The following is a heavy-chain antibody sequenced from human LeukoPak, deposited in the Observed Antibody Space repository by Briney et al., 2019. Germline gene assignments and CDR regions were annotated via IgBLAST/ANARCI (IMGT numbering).Heavy chain of an antibody. Sequence: ASVKVSCKASGYTFSDFGINWVRQAPGQGLEWMGWISGYNANRNNAQKLQGRVTMTTDTSTTPAYMELRGLRSDDTAVYYCARMLEGVAVVGGRAGSFDYWGQGTLVTVSS. D-gene: IGHD6-19*01. V-gene: IGHV1-18*01. J-gene: IGHJ4*02. CDR1: GYTFSDFG. CDR3: ARMLEGVAVVGGRAGSFDY. CDR2: ISGYNANR.